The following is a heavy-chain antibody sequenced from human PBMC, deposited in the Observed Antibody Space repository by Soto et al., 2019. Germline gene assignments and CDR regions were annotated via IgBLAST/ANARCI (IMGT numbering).Heavy chain of an antibody. V-gene: IGHV4-31*03. D-gene: IGHD6-6*01. J-gene: IGHJ5*02. Sequence: QVQLQESGPGLVKPSQTLSLTCPVSGGSISGGGYYWSWIRQHPGKGLEWIGYIYYSGSTYFNPSLKSRLTISVDTSKNQFSLQLSSVTAADTAVYYCARAGHSSASEGAIWFDPWGQGTLVTVSS. CDR2: IYYSGST. CDR1: GGSISGGGYY. CDR3: ARAGHSSASEGAIWFDP.